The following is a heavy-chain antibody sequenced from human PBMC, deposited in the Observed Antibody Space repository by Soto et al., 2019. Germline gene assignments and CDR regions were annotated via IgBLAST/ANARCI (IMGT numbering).Heavy chain of an antibody. Sequence: QVQLQESGPGLVKPSRTLSLTCTVSGGSVNSGGYCWSWIRQHPGKGLDWIGCISYGGSTSYNPSLKSRVTISVDTSKNQFSLKLTSVTAADTAVYYCSRGILVWGQGALTTVSS. D-gene: IGHD5-18*01. J-gene: IGHJ4*02. CDR3: SRGILV. CDR1: GGSVNSGGYC. CDR2: ISYGGST. V-gene: IGHV4-31*03.